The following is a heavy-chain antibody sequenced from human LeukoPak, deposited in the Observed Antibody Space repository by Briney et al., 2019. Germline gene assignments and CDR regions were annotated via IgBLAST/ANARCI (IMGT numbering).Heavy chain of an antibody. CDR2: FDPEDGET. J-gene: IGHJ4*02. Sequence: ASVKVSCKVSGHTLTELFIHWVRQAPGKGLEWMGGFDPEDGETIYAQKFQGRVTMTADIYTDTAYMELSSLRSEDTAVYYCAIPRYTSSWSYYWGRGTLVTVSS. D-gene: IGHD6-13*01. CDR1: GHTLTELF. V-gene: IGHV1-24*01. CDR3: AIPRYTSSWSYY.